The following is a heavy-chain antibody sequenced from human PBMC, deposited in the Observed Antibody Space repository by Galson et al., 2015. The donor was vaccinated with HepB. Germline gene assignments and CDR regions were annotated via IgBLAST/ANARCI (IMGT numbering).Heavy chain of an antibody. CDR2: ISSSSGTV. J-gene: IGHJ3*02. V-gene: IGHV3-48*01. CDR1: GFTFSSYS. D-gene: IGHD3-22*01. Sequence: SLRLSCAASGFTFSSYSMSWARQAPGKGLEWVPYISSSSGTVYYADSVKGRFTISRDNAKNSLYLQMNSLRAEDTAVYYCAREEWDSSGNGGAFDIWGQGTMVTVSS. CDR3: AREEWDSSGNGGAFDI.